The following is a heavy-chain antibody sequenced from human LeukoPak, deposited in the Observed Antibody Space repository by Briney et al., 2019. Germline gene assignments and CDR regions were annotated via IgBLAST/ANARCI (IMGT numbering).Heavy chain of an antibody. Sequence: GESLRLSCAASGFTFTEYSIIWVRQAPGKGLEWVSFISDISDRSSTIHYADSVRGRFTISRDNAERSVYLQMNSLRADDTAVYYCARVRGPTLKTCYMDVWGTGTTVTVSS. CDR1: GFTFTEYS. CDR2: ISDRSSTI. V-gene: IGHV3-48*04. D-gene: IGHD3-10*01. J-gene: IGHJ6*03. CDR3: ARVRGPTLKTCYMDV.